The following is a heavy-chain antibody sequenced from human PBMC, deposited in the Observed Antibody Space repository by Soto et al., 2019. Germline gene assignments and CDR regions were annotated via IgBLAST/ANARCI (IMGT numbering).Heavy chain of an antibody. Sequence: QAQLVQSGAEVKKPGASVKVSCKASGYTFTDYYIHWVRQAPGQGLEWMGWINPNSGGTNYAQKFQGRVTMTRDTSISTAYMELSRLISDDTAVYYCARGDVRVVASFDPWGQGALVTVSS. J-gene: IGHJ5*02. D-gene: IGHD2-15*01. CDR2: INPNSGGT. CDR3: ARGDVRVVASFDP. V-gene: IGHV1-2*02. CDR1: GYTFTDYY.